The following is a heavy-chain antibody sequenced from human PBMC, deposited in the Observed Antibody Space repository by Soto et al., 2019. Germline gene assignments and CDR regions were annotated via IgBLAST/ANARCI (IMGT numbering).Heavy chain of an antibody. CDR3: ARGPRITIFGVVKNNWFDP. V-gene: IGHV1-2*04. CDR1: GYTFTGYY. CDR2: INPNSGGT. Sequence: QVQLVQSGAEVKKPGASVKVSCKASGYTFTGYYMHWVRQAPGQGLEWMGWINPNSGGTNYAQKFQGWVTMTRDTSISTAYMELSMLRSDDTAVYYCARGPRITIFGVVKNNWFDPWGQGTLVTVSS. D-gene: IGHD3-3*01. J-gene: IGHJ5*02.